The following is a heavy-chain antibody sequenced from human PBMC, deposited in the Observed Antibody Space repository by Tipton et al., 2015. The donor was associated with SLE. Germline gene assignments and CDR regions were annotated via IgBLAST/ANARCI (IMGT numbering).Heavy chain of an antibody. V-gene: IGHV3-33*01. D-gene: IGHD3-22*01. CDR3: ARDRNYYDSSGFFLDF. J-gene: IGHJ4*02. CDR2: IWYDGSNK. CDR1: GFSFSTNA. Sequence: SLRLSCAASGFSFSTNAMHWVRQAPGKGLEWVAVIWYDGSNKYYADSVKGRFTISRDSSKNTLYLQMNSLRAEDTAIYYCARDRNYYDSSGFFLDFWGQGTLVTVSS.